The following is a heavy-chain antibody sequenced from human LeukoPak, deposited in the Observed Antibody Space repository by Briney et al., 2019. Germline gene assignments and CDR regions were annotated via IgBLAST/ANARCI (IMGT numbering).Heavy chain of an antibody. D-gene: IGHD3-22*01. CDR2: INHSGST. V-gene: IGHV4-34*01. CDR3: ARDPDYYDSSGYPRSGAFDI. Sequence: PSETLSLTCAVYGGSFSGYYWSWIRQPPGKGLEWIGEINHSGSTYYNPSLKSRVTISVDTSKNQFSLKLSSVTAADTAVYYCARDPDYYDSSGYPRSGAFDIWGQGTMVTVSS. J-gene: IGHJ3*02. CDR1: GGSFSGYY.